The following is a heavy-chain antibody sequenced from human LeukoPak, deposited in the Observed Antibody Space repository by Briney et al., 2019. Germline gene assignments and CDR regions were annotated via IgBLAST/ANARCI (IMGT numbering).Heavy chain of an antibody. Sequence: PSQTLSLTCTVSGGSISSGGYYWSWIRQPPGKGLEWIGYIYHSGSTYYNPSLKSRVTISVDTSKNQFSLKLSSVTAADTAVYYCARDLDTAMAKDYYGMDVWGQGTTVTVSS. CDR3: ARDLDTAMAKDYYGMDV. D-gene: IGHD5-18*01. J-gene: IGHJ6*02. V-gene: IGHV4-30-2*01. CDR1: GGSISSGGYY. CDR2: IYHSGST.